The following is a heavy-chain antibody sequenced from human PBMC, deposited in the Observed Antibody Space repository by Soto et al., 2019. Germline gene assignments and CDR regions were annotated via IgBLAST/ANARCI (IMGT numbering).Heavy chain of an antibody. CDR2: ITSSSNYI. D-gene: IGHD3-22*01. CDR3: ARVDYYDSSDGMDV. V-gene: IGHV3-21*01. J-gene: IGHJ6*02. Sequence: EVQLVESGGGLVKPGGSLRLSCAASGFTFSTYSMNWVRQAPGKGLEWVSSITSSSNYIYYADSVKGRFTISRDNVKNSLYLQMNSLRAADTAIYYCARVDYYDSSDGMDVWGQGTTVTVSS. CDR1: GFTFSTYS.